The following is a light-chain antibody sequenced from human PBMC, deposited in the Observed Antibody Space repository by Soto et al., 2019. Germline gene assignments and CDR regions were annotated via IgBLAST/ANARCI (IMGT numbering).Light chain of an antibody. V-gene: IGKV3D-15*03. CDR3: QQYSNCPWP. J-gene: IGKJ1*01. Sequence: ERALTQAPCTLALSQGERATLSCGTSQSVSNYYLAWYQQTPSEAQRLLIYGASSRAAGIPARCSSSGSGTESTPTISLLHYEDFAVYYYQQYSNCPWPFGQGTKVDIK. CDR2: GAS. CDR1: QSVSNY.